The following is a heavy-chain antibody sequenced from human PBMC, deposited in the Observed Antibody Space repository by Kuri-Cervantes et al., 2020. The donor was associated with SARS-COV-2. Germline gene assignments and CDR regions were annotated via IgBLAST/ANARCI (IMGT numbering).Heavy chain of an antibody. D-gene: IGHD3-10*01. Sequence: ASVKVSCKASGYTFSDYYIYWVRQAPGQGLEWMGWINPNSGGTNYAQKFQGWVTMTRDTSINTAYMELSRLRSDDMAVYYCARGMVRGIIQYYYYPMDVWGQGTTGT. J-gene: IGHJ6*02. V-gene: IGHV1-2*04. CDR3: ARGMVRGIIQYYYYPMDV. CDR2: INPNSGGT. CDR1: GYTFSDYY.